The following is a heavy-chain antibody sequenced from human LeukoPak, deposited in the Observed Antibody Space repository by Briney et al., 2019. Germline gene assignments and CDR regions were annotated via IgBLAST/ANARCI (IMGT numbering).Heavy chain of an antibody. J-gene: IGHJ4*02. V-gene: IGHV4-39*07. CDR1: GGSISSSSYY. Sequence: SETLSLTCTVSGGSISSSSYYWGWIRQPPGKGLEWIGSIYYSGSTYYNPSLKSRVTISVDTSKNQFSLKLSSVTAADTAVYYCARGDDPPDYWGQGTLVTVSS. CDR2: IYYSGST. D-gene: IGHD3-3*01. CDR3: ARGDDPPDY.